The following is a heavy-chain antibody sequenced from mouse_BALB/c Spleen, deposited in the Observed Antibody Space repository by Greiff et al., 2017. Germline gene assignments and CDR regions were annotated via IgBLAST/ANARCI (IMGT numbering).Heavy chain of an antibody. Sequence: EVQLVESGAELVKPGASVKLSCTASGFNIKDTYMHWVKQRPEQGLEWIGRIDPANGNTKYDPKFQGKATITADTSSNTAYLQLSSLTSEDTAVYYCARSLYGSSLDYWGQGTTLTVSS. D-gene: IGHD1-1*01. CDR1: GFNIKDTY. J-gene: IGHJ2*01. V-gene: IGHV14-3*02. CDR3: ARSLYGSSLDY. CDR2: IDPANGNT.